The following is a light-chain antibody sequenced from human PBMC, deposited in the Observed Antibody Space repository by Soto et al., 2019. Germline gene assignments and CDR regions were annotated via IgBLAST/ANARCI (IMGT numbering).Light chain of an antibody. Sequence: DIQMTQSPSSLSASIGDRVTIACRASQNIANFLNWYQHQAGKAPKLLIYDASSLQAGVPSRFSGSGSGTDFTLTISSMRAKDFATYYCQQSFKTPRTFGPGTKVDIK. CDR1: QNIANF. J-gene: IGKJ1*01. CDR2: DAS. V-gene: IGKV1-39*01. CDR3: QQSFKTPRT.